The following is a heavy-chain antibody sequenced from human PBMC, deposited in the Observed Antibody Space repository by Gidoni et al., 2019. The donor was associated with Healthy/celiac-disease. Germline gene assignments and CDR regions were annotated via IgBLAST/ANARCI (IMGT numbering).Heavy chain of an antibody. D-gene: IGHD3-10*01. CDR2: INPSGGST. CDR3: ARVGFGYYGSGSYPPYYYGMDV. CDR1: GYTFTSYY. Sequence: QVQLVQSGAEVKKPGASVKVSCKASGYTFTSYYMNWVRQAPGQGLEWMGIINPSGGSTSYAQKFQGRVTMTRDTSTSTVYMELSSLRSEDTAVYYCARVGFGYYGSGSYPPYYYGMDVWGQGTTVTVSS. J-gene: IGHJ6*02. V-gene: IGHV1-46*01.